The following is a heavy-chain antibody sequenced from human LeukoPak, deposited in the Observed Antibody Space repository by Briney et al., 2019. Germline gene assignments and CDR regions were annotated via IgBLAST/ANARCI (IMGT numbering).Heavy chain of an antibody. CDR3: AKPEDYYCYMDV. Sequence: QSGGSLRLSCAASGFTFSSYGMYWVRQAPGKGLEWVAFTRYDGSNKYYADSVKGRFTISRDNSKNTLYLQMNSLRAEDTAVYYCAKPEDYYCYMDVWGKGTTVTISS. CDR1: GFTFSSYG. V-gene: IGHV3-30*02. CDR2: TRYDGSNK. J-gene: IGHJ6*03.